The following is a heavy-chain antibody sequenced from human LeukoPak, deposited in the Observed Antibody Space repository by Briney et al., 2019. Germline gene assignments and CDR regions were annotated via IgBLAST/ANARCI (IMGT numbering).Heavy chain of an antibody. CDR2: IWPGDSDT. V-gene: IGHV5-51*01. Sequence: GESLKISCKGSGYTFTKYWIGWVRKVPGKGLEWMGIIWPGDSDTKYSPSFQGQVTISVDKSISTTYLQWSSLKASDTAIYYCARQYYDILTGYYIHFDYWGQGTLVTVSS. CDR1: GYTFTKYW. D-gene: IGHD3-9*01. CDR3: ARQYYDILTGYYIHFDY. J-gene: IGHJ4*02.